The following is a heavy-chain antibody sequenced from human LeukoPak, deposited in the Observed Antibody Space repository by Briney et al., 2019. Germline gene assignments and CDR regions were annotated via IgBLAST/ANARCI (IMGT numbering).Heavy chain of an antibody. D-gene: IGHD6-19*01. J-gene: IGHJ4*02. V-gene: IGHV3-33*01. CDR3: ARDGRRPRIAVSGSDY. Sequence: GGSLRLSCAASGFTFSSYGMHWVRQAPGKGLEWVAVIWYDGSNKYYAESVKGRFTISRDNAMDTLYLQMDSLRPEDTAVYYCARDGRRPRIAVSGSDYWGQGTLVTVSS. CDR2: IWYDGSNK. CDR1: GFTFSSYG.